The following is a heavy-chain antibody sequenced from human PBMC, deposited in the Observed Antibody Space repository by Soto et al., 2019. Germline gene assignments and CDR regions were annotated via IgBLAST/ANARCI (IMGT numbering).Heavy chain of an antibody. CDR1: GYSFTSLD. CDR2: MQPSTGRT. CDR3: ARGVSAGVDY. V-gene: IGHV1-8*01. D-gene: IGHD1-26*01. Sequence: GASVKVSCKASGYSFTSLDINWVRPTAGQGLEWMGWMQPSTGRTGYAQKFQGRVTMTRDTSINTAYMELTTLTSDDTAFYYCARGVSAGVDYWGQGTLVTVSS. J-gene: IGHJ4*02.